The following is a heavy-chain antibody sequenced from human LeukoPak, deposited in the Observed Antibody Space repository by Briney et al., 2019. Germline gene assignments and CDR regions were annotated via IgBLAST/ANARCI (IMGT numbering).Heavy chain of an antibody. CDR2: ISSSGSTI. CDR1: GFTFSDYY. V-gene: IGHV3-11*04. Sequence: PGGPLRLSCAASGFTFSDYYMSWIRQAPGKGLEWVSYISSSGSTIYYADSVKGRFTISRDNAKNSLYLQMNSLRAEDTAVYYCARDPVWGSGWFDYWGQGTLVTVSS. D-gene: IGHD6-19*01. CDR3: ARDPVWGSGWFDY. J-gene: IGHJ4*02.